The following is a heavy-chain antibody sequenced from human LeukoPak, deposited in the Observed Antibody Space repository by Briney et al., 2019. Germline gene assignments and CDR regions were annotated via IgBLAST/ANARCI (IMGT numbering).Heavy chain of an antibody. V-gene: IGHV3-23*01. Sequence: GGSLRLSCAASGFTFSSYAMSWVRQAPGKGLEWVSAISGSGGSTYYADSVKGWFTISRDNSKNTLYLQMNSLRAEDTAVYYCAKDFGRGYYGFWGQGTLVTVSS. CDR2: ISGSGGST. D-gene: IGHD3-3*01. CDR3: AKDFGRGYYGF. CDR1: GFTFSSYA. J-gene: IGHJ4*02.